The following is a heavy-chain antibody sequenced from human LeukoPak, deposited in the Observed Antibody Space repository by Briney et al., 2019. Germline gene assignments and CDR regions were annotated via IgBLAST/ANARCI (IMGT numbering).Heavy chain of an antibody. CDR1: GFTFSGYR. J-gene: IGHJ3*02. D-gene: IGHD6-19*01. Sequence: PGRSLRLSCAASGFTFSGYRMHWVRQAPGKGLEWVAAISYDGSNENYADSVKGRFTISRDNSKNTLYLQMNSLRAEVTAVYCCAKDWVAGMPSTDAFDISGQGTMVTVSS. CDR2: ISYDGSNE. CDR3: AKDWVAGMPSTDAFDI. V-gene: IGHV3-30*18.